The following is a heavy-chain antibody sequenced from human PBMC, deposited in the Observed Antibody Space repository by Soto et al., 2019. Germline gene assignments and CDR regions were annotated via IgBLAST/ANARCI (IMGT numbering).Heavy chain of an antibody. J-gene: IGHJ4*02. CDR3: ARDGEGY. D-gene: IGHD2-21*01. Sequence: EVHLVESGGGLVQPGGSLRLSCAASGFTFSSNWMHWVRQVPGKGLLWVSRINTDGTATNYADSVKGRFTVSRDNAKSTLYLQMNSLRAEDTAVYYCARDGEGYWGQGTLVTVSS. CDR1: GFTFSSNW. V-gene: IGHV3-74*01. CDR2: INTDGTAT.